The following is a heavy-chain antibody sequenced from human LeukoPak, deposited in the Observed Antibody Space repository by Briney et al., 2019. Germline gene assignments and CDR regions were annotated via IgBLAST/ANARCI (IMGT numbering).Heavy chain of an antibody. D-gene: IGHD3-3*01. CDR3: ATSRRFGEDYFDY. CDR1: GGSISSGDYY. J-gene: IGHJ4*02. Sequence: SETLSLTCTVSGGSISSGDYYWSWIRQPPGKGLEWIGYIYYSGSTNYNPSLKSRVTISVDTSKNQFSLKLSSVTAADTAVYYCATSRRFGEDYFDYWGQGTLVTVSS. V-gene: IGHV4-61*08. CDR2: IYYSGST.